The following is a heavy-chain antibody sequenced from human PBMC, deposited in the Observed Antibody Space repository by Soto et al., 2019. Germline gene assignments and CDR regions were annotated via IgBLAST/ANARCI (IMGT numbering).Heavy chain of an antibody. CDR1: GGTFSSYA. CDR2: IIPISGTA. V-gene: IGHV1-69*01. D-gene: IGHD2-2*01. CDR3: ARSQGSSTSLEIYYYYYYGMDV. Sequence: QVQLVQSGAEVKKPGSSVKVSCKASGGTFSSYAISWVRQAPGQGLEWMGGIIPISGTANYAQKFQGRVTITADESTSTDDMKLSSLRSEDTAVYYCARSQGSSTSLEIYYYYYYGMDVWGQGTTVTVSS. J-gene: IGHJ6*02.